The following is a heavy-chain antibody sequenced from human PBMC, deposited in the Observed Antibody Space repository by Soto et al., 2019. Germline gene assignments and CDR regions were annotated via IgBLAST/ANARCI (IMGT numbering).Heavy chain of an antibody. J-gene: IGHJ4*02. V-gene: IGHV3-72*01. CDR1: GFTLSDHY. CDR3: ARDLAGASGGDYCDY. Sequence: EVQLVESGGGLVQPGGSLRLSCVVSGFTLSDHYMDWVRQAPGKGLEWVGRIRTKARSYTTEYAASVMGRFTISRDDSKNSVFLQMNSLRTDDTAVYYCARDLAGASGGDYCDYWGQGTLVTVSS. CDR2: IRTKARSYTT. D-gene: IGHD3-10*01.